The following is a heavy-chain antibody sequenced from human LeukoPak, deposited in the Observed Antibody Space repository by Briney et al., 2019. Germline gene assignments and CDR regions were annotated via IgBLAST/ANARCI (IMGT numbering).Heavy chain of an antibody. Sequence: GGSLRLSCAASGFTFSSYAMSWVRQAPGKGLGWVSTISGSGGSTYCADSVKGRFTISRDNSKNTLYLQMNSLGAEDTAVYYCATNAGPGPDDAFDIWGQGTMVTVSS. CDR3: ATNAGPGPDDAFDI. CDR1: GFTFSSYA. J-gene: IGHJ3*02. V-gene: IGHV3-23*01. CDR2: ISGSGGST.